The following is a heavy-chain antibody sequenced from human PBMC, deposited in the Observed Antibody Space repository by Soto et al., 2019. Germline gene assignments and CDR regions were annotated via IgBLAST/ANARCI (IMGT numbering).Heavy chain of an antibody. J-gene: IGHJ6*02. D-gene: IGHD6-6*01. Sequence: EVQLVESGGGLVKPGGSLRLSCAASGVTFSSYSMNWVRQAPGKGLEWVSSISSSSSYIYYADSVKGRFTISRDNAKNSLCLQMNSLRAENTAVYYCAGDGAEYSSSFGGMDVWGQGTTVTVSS. CDR3: AGDGAEYSSSFGGMDV. CDR1: GVTFSSYS. V-gene: IGHV3-21*01. CDR2: ISSSSSYI.